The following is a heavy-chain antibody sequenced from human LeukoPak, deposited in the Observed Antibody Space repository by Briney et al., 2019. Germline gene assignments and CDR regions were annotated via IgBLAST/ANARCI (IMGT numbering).Heavy chain of an antibody. CDR2: IYHSGST. J-gene: IGHJ4*02. V-gene: IGHV4-30-2*01. Sequence: PSETLSLTCTVSGGSISSGGYYWSWIRQPPGKGLEWIGYIYHSGSTYYNPSLKSRVTISVHRSKNQFSLKLSSVTAADTAVYYCARSPYSGSYGYFDYWGQGTLVTVSS. D-gene: IGHD1-26*01. CDR1: GGSISSGGYY. CDR3: ARSPYSGSYGYFDY.